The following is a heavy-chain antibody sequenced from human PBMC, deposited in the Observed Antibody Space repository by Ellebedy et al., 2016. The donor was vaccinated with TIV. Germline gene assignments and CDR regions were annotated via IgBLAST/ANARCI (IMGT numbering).Heavy chain of an antibody. V-gene: IGHV1-2*04. D-gene: IGHD4-17*01. Sequence: ASVKVSCKASGYTFTGYYMHWVRQAPGQGLEWMGWINPNSGGTNYAQEFQGWVTMTRYTSISTAYLQWSSLKASDTAMYYCARQAVTTVTTGWYFDLWGRGTLVTVSS. CDR2: INPNSGGT. CDR1: GYTFTGYY. J-gene: IGHJ2*01. CDR3: ARQAVTTVTTGWYFDL.